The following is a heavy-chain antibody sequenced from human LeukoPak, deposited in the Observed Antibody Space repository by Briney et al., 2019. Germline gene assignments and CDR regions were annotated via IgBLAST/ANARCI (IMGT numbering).Heavy chain of an antibody. V-gene: IGHV3-7*03. CDR1: GFTFSSYW. CDR2: IKQDGSEK. J-gene: IGHJ4*02. Sequence: GGSLRLSCAASGFTFSSYWMSWVRQAPGEGLEWVANIKQDGSEKYYVDSVKGRFTISRDNSKNTLYLQMNSLRAEDTAVYYCAKVYRSYGLLSEFDYWGQGTLVTVSS. D-gene: IGHD5-18*01. CDR3: AKVYRSYGLLSEFDY.